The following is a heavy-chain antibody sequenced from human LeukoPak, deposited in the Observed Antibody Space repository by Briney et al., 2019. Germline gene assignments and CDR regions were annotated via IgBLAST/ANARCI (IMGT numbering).Heavy chain of an antibody. V-gene: IGHV4-4*09. D-gene: IGHD5-18*01. CDR1: GDSINNYY. CDR2: IHTSGST. J-gene: IGHJ6*03. CDR3: ARLTAPYYYYMDV. Sequence: SETLSLTCTVSGDSINNYYWSWIRQPPGKGLEWIGYIHTSGSTNYNPSLKSRVTISVDTSKNQFSLKLRSVTAADTAVYYCARLTAPYYYYMDVWGKGTTVTVSS.